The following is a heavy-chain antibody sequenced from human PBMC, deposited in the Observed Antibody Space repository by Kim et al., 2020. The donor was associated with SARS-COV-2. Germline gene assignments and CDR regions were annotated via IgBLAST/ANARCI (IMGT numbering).Heavy chain of an antibody. CDR1: GGTISSSSYY. J-gene: IGHJ5*02. CDR3: ARAHYDILTGYGGWFDP. V-gene: IGHV4-39*07. CDR2: IYYSGST. D-gene: IGHD3-9*01. Sequence: SETLSLTCTVSGGTISSSSYYWGWIRQPPGKGLEWIGSIYYSGSTYYTPSLKSRVTISVDTSKNQFSLKLSSVTAADTAGYYCARAHYDILTGYGGWFDPWGQGTLVTVSS.